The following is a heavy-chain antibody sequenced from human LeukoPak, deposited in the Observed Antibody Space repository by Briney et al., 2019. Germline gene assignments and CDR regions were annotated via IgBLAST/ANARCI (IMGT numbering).Heavy chain of an antibody. CDR2: IYYSGST. CDR3: AREGGGYYGSGSYGY. CDR1: RGSISSYY. V-gene: IGHV4-59*01. Sequence: SETLSLTCTVSRGSISSYYWSWIRQPPGKGLERIGYIYYSGSTNYSPSLKSRVTISVDTSKNQFSLKLRSVTAADTAVYYCAREGGGYYGSGSYGYWGQGTLVTVSS. J-gene: IGHJ4*02. D-gene: IGHD3-10*01.